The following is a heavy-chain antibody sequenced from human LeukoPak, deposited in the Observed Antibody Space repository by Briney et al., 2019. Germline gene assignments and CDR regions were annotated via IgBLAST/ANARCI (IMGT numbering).Heavy chain of an antibody. CDR1: GFTVSDNH. Sequence: AGGSLRLSCAASGFTVSDNHMNCVRQAPGKGLEWVSLIYSGGSTYYADSVKGRFTISRDNAKNSLYLQMNTLRAEDTAVYYCARRLTNYYGMDVWGQGTTVTVSS. V-gene: IGHV3-53*01. J-gene: IGHJ6*02. CDR2: IYSGGST. CDR3: ARRLTNYYGMDV. D-gene: IGHD4-11*01.